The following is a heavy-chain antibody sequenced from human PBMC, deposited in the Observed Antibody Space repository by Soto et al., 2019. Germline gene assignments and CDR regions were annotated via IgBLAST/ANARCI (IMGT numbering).Heavy chain of an antibody. V-gene: IGHV1-69*02. D-gene: IGHD3-16*02. CDR2: IIPILGIA. Sequence: QVQLVQSGAEVKKPGSSVKVSCKASGGTFSSYTISWVRQAPGQGLEWMGRIIPILGIANYAQKFQGRVTIPADKSTSTAYRELSSRRSEDTAVYYCARAHYVWGSYPRPAYWGQGTLVTVSS. J-gene: IGHJ4*02. CDR3: ARAHYVWGSYPRPAY. CDR1: GGTFSSYT.